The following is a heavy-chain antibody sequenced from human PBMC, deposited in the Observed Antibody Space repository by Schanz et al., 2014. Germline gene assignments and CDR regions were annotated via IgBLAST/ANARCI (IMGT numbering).Heavy chain of an antibody. CDR2: ISSGGRNI. V-gene: IGHV3-21*01. D-gene: IGHD4-17*01. Sequence: EVQLVESGGGLVKPGESLRLSCAASGFIFSAYTMNWVRQAPGKGLEWVSSISSGGRNISYADSLKGRFTISRDNARNSLYLQMNSLTAEDTAVYYCVRDLGGDQTDYWGQGTLVTVSS. J-gene: IGHJ4*02. CDR3: VRDLGGDQTDY. CDR1: GFIFSAYT.